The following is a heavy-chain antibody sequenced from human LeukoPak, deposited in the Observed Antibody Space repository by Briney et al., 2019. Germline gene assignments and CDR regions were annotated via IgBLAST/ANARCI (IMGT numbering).Heavy chain of an antibody. Sequence: GGSLRLSCAASGFTFSSYAMSWVRQAPGKGLEGVSVISGSGGSTYYADSVKGRFTISRDNSKNTLYLQMNSLRAEDTAVYYCAKDRSGSYYFDSWGQGTLVTVSS. CDR1: GFTFSSYA. D-gene: IGHD1-26*01. V-gene: IGHV3-23*01. J-gene: IGHJ4*02. CDR2: ISGSGGST. CDR3: AKDRSGSYYFDS.